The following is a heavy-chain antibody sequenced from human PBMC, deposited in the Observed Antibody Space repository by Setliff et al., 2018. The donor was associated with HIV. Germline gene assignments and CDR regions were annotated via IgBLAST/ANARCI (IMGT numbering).Heavy chain of an antibody. J-gene: IGHJ4*02. V-gene: IGHV4-34*01. Sequence: SETLSLTCAVYGGSFSGYYWSWIRQPPGKGLEWIGEINHSGSTNYNPSLKSRVTISVDTSKNQFSLKLNSVTAADTAVYYCARISWLGESTPDYWGQGTLVTVSS. CDR1: GGSFSGYY. CDR3: ARISWLGESTPDY. CDR2: INHSGST. D-gene: IGHD3-10*01.